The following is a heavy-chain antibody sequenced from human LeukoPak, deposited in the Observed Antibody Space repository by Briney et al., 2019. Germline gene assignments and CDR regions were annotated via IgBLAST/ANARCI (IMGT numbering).Heavy chain of an antibody. D-gene: IGHD6-13*01. CDR3: ARTLIAAAGIFDY. CDR2: INHSGST. Sequence: PSETLSLTCAVYGGSFSGYYWSWVRQPPGKGQEWVGEINHSGSTNKNQSLKSRVTISVDSSKNQLSLKLSSVTAADTAVYYCARTLIAAAGIFDYWGQGTLVTVSS. J-gene: IGHJ4*02. CDR1: GGSFSGYY. V-gene: IGHV4-34*01.